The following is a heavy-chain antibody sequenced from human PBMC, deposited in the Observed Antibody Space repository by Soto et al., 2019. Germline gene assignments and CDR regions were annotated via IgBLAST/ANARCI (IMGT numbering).Heavy chain of an antibody. V-gene: IGHV4-34*01. CDR1: GGSFSGYY. J-gene: IGHJ6*03. CDR3: ASLGLEFTYYYYYYMDV. Sequence: SETLSLTCAVYGGSFSGYYWSWIRQPPGKGLEWIGEINHSGSTNYNPSLKSRVTISVDTSKNQFSLKLSSVTAADTAVYYCASLGLEFTYYYYYYMDVWGKGTTVTVSS. CDR2: INHSGST. D-gene: IGHD3-3*01.